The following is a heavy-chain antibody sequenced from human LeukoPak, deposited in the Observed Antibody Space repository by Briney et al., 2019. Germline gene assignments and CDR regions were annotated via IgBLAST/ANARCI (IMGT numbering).Heavy chain of an antibody. Sequence: GGSLRLSCAASGFTFSSYGMHWVRQAPGKGLEWVAFIRYDGSNKYYADSVKGRFTISRDNSKNTLYLQMNSLRAEDTAVYYCAKDSPRYCSSTSCPSPWDWGQGTLVTVSS. V-gene: IGHV3-30*02. D-gene: IGHD2-2*01. J-gene: IGHJ4*02. CDR1: GFTFSSYG. CDR3: AKDSPRYCSSTSCPSPWD. CDR2: IRYDGSNK.